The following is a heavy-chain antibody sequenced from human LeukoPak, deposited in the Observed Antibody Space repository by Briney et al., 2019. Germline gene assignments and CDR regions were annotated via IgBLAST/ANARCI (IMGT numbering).Heavy chain of an antibody. Sequence: GGSLRLSCAASGFTFSSYGMHWVRQAPGKGLEWVAVISYDGSNKYYADSVKGRFTISRDNSKNTLYPQMNSLRAEDTAVYYCAKEGVGATVNYYYYMDVWGKGTTVTVS. J-gene: IGHJ6*03. D-gene: IGHD1-26*01. CDR2: ISYDGSNK. CDR3: AKEGVGATVNYYYYMDV. CDR1: GFTFSSYG. V-gene: IGHV3-30*18.